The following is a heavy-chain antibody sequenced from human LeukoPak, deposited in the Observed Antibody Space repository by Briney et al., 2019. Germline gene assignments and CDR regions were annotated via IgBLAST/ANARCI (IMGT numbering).Heavy chain of an antibody. D-gene: IGHD3-22*01. V-gene: IGHV3-23*01. CDR2: ISGSGGST. J-gene: IGHJ4*02. CDR1: GFTFSSYA. Sequence: GGSLRLSCAASGFTFSSYAMSWVRQAPGKGLEWVSAISGSGGSTYYADTVKGRFTISRDNSKNTLYLQMNSLRAEDTAVYYCAKSYYYDSSGYYGDVGIDYWGQGTLVTVSS. CDR3: AKSYYYDSSGYYGDVGIDY.